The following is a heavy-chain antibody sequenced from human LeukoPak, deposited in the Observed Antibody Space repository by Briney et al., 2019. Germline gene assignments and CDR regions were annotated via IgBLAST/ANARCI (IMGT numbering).Heavy chain of an antibody. CDR3: AREVWSGGLDY. V-gene: IGHV1-2*02. CDR2: INPNSGDT. Sequence: ASVKVSCKTSGYTFTGYYIHWVRQAPGQGLEWMGWINPNSGDTNYAQKFQGRVTMPRDTSISTAYMELTRLRFDDTAVYYCAREVWSGGLDYWGQGTLVTVSS. CDR1: GYTFTGYY. D-gene: IGHD3-3*01. J-gene: IGHJ4*02.